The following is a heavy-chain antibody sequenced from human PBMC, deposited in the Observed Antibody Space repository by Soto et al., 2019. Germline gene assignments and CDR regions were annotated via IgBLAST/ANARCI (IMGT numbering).Heavy chain of an antibody. V-gene: IGHV3-23*01. CDR3: ARRGSGSYYDY. CDR1: GFTFSSYA. J-gene: IGHJ4*02. Sequence: EVQLLESGGGLVQPGGSLRLSCAASGFTFSSYAMRWVRQAPVKGLEWVSAISGSGGSTYYADSVKGRFTISRDNSKNTLYLQINSLRAEDTAVYYCARRGSGSYYDYWGQGTRVTVSS. D-gene: IGHD1-26*01. CDR2: ISGSGGST.